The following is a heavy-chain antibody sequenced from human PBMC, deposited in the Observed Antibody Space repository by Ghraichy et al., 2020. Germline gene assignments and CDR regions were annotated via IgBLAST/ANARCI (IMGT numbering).Heavy chain of an antibody. CDR1: GGSIRSYY. D-gene: IGHD5-18*01. CDR3: ARRGRGYSLYFYGLDI. V-gene: IGHV4-59*08. CDR2: VYYNGNT. J-gene: IGHJ6*02. Sequence: SETLSLTCTVSGGSIRSYYWSWIRHPPGKGLEWIGYVYYNGNTDYSPSLKSRASISVDTSKNQVSLRLTSVTAADTAVYYCARRGRGYSLYFYGLDIWGQGTTVTGSS.